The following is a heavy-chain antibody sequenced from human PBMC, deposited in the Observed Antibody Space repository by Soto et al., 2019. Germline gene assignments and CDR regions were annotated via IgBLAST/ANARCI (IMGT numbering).Heavy chain of an antibody. D-gene: IGHD2-2*01. CDR1: GGTFSSYA. CDR2: IIPIFGTA. J-gene: IGHJ5*02. CDR3: ARGRQDIVVVPAATWFDP. Sequence: QVQLVQSGAEVKKPGSSVKVSCKASGGTFSSYAISWVRQAPGQGLEWMGGIIPIFGTANYAQKFQGRVTITADESTSTDYMELSRLRSEDTAVYYCARGRQDIVVVPAATWFDPWGQGTLVTVSS. V-gene: IGHV1-69*01.